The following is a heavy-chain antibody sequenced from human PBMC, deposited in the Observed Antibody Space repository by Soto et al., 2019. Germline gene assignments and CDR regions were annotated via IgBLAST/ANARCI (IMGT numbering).Heavy chain of an antibody. CDR1: GFTFSSYS. CDR2: ISSSSTI. Sequence: PGGSLRLSCAASGFTFSSYSMNWVRQAPGKGLEWVSYISSSSTIYYADSVKGRFTISRDNAKNSLYLQMNSLRAEDTAVYYCGICVVVVPAAMDFYMDVWGKGTTVTVSS. D-gene: IGHD2-2*01. V-gene: IGHV3-48*01. J-gene: IGHJ6*03. CDR3: GICVVVVPAAMDFYMDV.